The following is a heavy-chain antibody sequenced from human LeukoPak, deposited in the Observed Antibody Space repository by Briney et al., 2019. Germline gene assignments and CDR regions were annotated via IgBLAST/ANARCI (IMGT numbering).Heavy chain of an antibody. CDR1: GYTFSSYY. CDR3: ARVLVGTSNYFDY. D-gene: IGHD1-26*01. V-gene: IGHV1-46*01. CDR2: INPGDGTT. Sequence: ASVTVSCKASGYTFSSYYMHWVRQAPGQGLEWMGIINPGDGTTTYAQNFQGRVTMTRDTSTLTLYMELSSLRSEDTAVYYCARVLVGTSNYFDYWGQGTLVTVSS. J-gene: IGHJ4*02.